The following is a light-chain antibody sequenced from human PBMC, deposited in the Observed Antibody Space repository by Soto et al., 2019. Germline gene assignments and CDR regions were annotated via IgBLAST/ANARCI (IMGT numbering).Light chain of an antibody. CDR2: DAS. V-gene: IGKV3-11*01. CDR1: QTVGTD. CDR3: QQRSNGLT. J-gene: IGKJ4*01. Sequence: ETVLTQSPATLSLSPGERATLSCRASQTVGTDLAWFQQKSGQAPRLLIYDASNRATGLPARFSGSGSGTDFTLTISSLEPEDFAVYYCQQRSNGLTFGGGTKVEIK.